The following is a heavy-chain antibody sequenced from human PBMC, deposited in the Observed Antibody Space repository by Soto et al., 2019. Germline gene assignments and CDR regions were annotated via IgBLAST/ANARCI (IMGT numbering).Heavy chain of an antibody. V-gene: IGHV4-39*01. D-gene: IGHD2-8*01. CDR1: GGSISSSSYY. Sequence: SETLSLTCTVSGGSISSSSYYWGWIRQPPGKGLEWIGSIYYSGSTYYNPSLKSRVTISVDTSKNQFSLKLSSVTAADTAVYYCARQGHCTNGVCYIGLVRYAFDIWGQGTMVTVSS. J-gene: IGHJ3*02. CDR2: IYYSGST. CDR3: ARQGHCTNGVCYIGLVRYAFDI.